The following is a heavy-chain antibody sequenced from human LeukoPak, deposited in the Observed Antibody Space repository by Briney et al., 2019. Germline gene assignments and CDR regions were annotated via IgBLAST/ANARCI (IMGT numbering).Heavy chain of an antibody. Sequence: SQTLSLTCTVSGGSISSGSYYWSWIRQPAGKGLEWIGRIYTSGSTNYNPSLKSRVTISVDTSKNQFSLKLSSVTAADTAVYYCARAHGVVDPFSPFDIWGQGTMVTVSS. V-gene: IGHV4-61*02. J-gene: IGHJ3*02. D-gene: IGHD3-22*01. CDR1: GGSISSGSYY. CDR2: IYTSGST. CDR3: ARAHGVVDPFSPFDI.